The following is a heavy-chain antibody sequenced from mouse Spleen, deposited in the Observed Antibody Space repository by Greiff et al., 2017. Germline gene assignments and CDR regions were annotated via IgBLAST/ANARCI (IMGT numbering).Heavy chain of an antibody. J-gene: IGHJ1*01. CDR1: GYTFTSYW. Sequence: QVQLQQSGAELVKPGASVKMSCKASGYTFTSYWITWVKQRPGQGLEWIGDIYPGSGSTNYNEKFKSKATLTVDTSSSTAYMQLSSLTSEDSAVYYCARKGFYSYYSYDVHWYFDVWGAGTTVTVSS. D-gene: IGHD2-12*01. V-gene: IGHV1-55*01. CDR2: IYPGSGST. CDR3: ARKGFYSYYSYDVHWYFDV.